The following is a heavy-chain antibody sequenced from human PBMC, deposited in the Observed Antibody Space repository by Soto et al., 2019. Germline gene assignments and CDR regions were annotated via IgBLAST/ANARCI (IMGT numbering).Heavy chain of an antibody. V-gene: IGHV1-18*01. D-gene: IGHD6-6*01. Sequence: QVQLVQSGAEVKKPGASVRVSCKASGYSFTRFGISWVRQAPGQGLEWVGRISTYNGNTKYAQKLQGRVTVSTDTSTSTAYMELRSLRSDDTAVYYCARDPQHSTSPRVFDYWGQGTLLTVSS. CDR3: ARDPQHSTSPRVFDY. J-gene: IGHJ4*02. CDR2: ISTYNGNT. CDR1: GYSFTRFG.